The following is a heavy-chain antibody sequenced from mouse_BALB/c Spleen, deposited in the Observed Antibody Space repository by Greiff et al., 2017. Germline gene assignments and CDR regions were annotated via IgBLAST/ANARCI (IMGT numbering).Heavy chain of an antibody. V-gene: IGHV1-69*02. J-gene: IGHJ3*01. CDR1: GYTFTSYW. Sequence: VQLQQPGAELVRPGASVKLSCKASGYTFTSYWINWVKQRPGQGLEWIGNIYPSDSYTNYNQKFKDKATLTVDKSSSTAYMQLSSPTSEDSAVYYCTRETMTTGGFADWGQGTLVTVSA. CDR3: TRETMTTGGFAD. D-gene: IGHD2-4*01. CDR2: IYPSDSYT.